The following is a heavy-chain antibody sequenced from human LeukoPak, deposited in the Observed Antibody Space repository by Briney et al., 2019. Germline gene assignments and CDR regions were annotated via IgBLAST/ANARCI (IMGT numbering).Heavy chain of an antibody. D-gene: IGHD6-13*01. V-gene: IGHV3-7*05. Sequence: GRSLSLSCTASGFTFSNYWISWVRQTPEQGLEWVANIKQDGSETVYVNSGKGRFTISRDNAQSSLYLQMNSLRAEDTAVYYCARDPYSSSWSYGMDVWGQGTTVTVSS. CDR3: ARDPYSSSWSYGMDV. CDR1: GFTFSNYW. J-gene: IGHJ6*02. CDR2: IKQDGSET.